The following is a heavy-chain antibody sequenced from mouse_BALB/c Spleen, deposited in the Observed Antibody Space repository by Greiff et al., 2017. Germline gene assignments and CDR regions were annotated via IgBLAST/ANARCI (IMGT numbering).Heavy chain of an antibody. CDR1: GYSITSDYA. D-gene: IGHD2-1*01. J-gene: IGHJ3*01. CDR3: ARIDGNPWFAY. V-gene: IGHV3-2*02. CDR2: ISYSGST. Sequence: EVQLVESGPGLVKPSQSLSLTCTVTGYSITSDYAWNWIRQFPGNKLEWMGYISYSGSTSYNPSLKSRISITRDTSKNQFFLQLNSVTTEDTATYYCARIDGNPWFAYWGQGTLVTVSA.